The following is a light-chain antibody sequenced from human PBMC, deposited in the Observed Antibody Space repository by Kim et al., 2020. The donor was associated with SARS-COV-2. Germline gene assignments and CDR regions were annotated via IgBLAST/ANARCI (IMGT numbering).Light chain of an antibody. CDR3: AAWDDSLKGWV. CDR2: NNN. Sequence: QSVLTQPPSASGTPGQRVTISCSGSSSSVGSNTVNWYQQLPGMAPRLLIYNNNQRPSGVPDRFSGSKSGTSASLAISGLQSEDETDYYCAAWDDSLKGWVFGGGTKLTVL. CDR1: SSSVGSNT. V-gene: IGLV1-44*01. J-gene: IGLJ3*02.